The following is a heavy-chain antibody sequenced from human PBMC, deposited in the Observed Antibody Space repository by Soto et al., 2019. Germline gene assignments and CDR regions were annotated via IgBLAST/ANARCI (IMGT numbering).Heavy chain of an antibody. CDR3: AKAFREPRGYYYGMDV. CDR2: ISYDGSNK. J-gene: IGHJ6*02. Sequence: QVQLVESGGGVVQPGRSLRLSCAASGFTFSSYGMHWVRQAPGKGLEWVAVISYDGSNKYYADSVKGRFTISRDNSKNTLYLQMNSLRAEDTAVYYCAKAFREPRGYYYGMDVWGQGTTVTVSS. CDR1: GFTFSSYG. V-gene: IGHV3-30*18.